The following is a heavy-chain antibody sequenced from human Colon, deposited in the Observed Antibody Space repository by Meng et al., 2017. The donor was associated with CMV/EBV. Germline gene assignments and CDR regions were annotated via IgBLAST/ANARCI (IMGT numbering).Heavy chain of an antibody. Sequence: QQQLVPSGTEVKKPGASVKVSCKTSGYTFTANHLQWGRQAPGQGLEWMGWIYPQDGGTYFAQKFQNRVTLTRDTSIPTVYMELSGLTSDDTAIYYCVRESWYFDFWGEGTLVTVSS. CDR3: VRESWYFDF. V-gene: IGHV1-2*02. D-gene: IGHD6-13*01. CDR2: IYPQDGGT. J-gene: IGHJ4*02. CDR1: GYTFTANH.